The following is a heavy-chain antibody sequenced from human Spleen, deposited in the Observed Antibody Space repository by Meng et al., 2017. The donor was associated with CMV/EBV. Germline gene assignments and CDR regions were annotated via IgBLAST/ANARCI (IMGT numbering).Heavy chain of an antibody. D-gene: IGHD3-9*01. J-gene: IGHJ6*02. CDR1: GFTFSNYA. CDR2: IRYDGSNK. V-gene: IGHV3-30*02. CDR3: AKAGDDTLTGHSLPYHYYPMDV. Sequence: GGSLRLSCAASGFTFSNYAMHWVRQAPGKGLEWVTFIRYDGSNKFYADSVKGRFTISRDNSKNTLYLQMNSLRDEDTAVYYCAKAGDDTLTGHSLPYHYYPMDVWGQGTTVTVSS.